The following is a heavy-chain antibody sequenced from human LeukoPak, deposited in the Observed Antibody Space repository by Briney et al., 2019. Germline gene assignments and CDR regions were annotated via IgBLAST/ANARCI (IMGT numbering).Heavy chain of an antibody. D-gene: IGHD6-13*01. CDR2: IYHSGIT. CDR3: ARVTGSSWYYSYYMDV. Sequence: KPSETLSLTCTVSGGSISSRYYWGWIRQPPGKGLEWIGSIYHSGITYYNPSLKSRVTISADTSKNQFSLKLSSVTAADTAVYFCARVTGSSWYYSYYMDVWGKGTTVTVSS. CDR1: GGSISSRYY. J-gene: IGHJ6*03. V-gene: IGHV4-38-2*02.